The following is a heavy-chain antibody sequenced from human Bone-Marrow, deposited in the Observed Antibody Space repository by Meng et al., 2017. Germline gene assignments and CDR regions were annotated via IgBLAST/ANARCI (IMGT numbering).Heavy chain of an antibody. Sequence: QVPVVQAGDEVKKPGAPVKVSCKASGYTFTSYGISWVRQAPGQGLEWMGWISAYKCNTNYAQKLQGRGTMTTDKSTSTAYMELRSLRSDDTAVYYCARDLGGDDWGQGTLVTVSS. CDR2: ISAYKCNT. CDR1: GYTFTSYG. V-gene: IGHV1-18*01. CDR3: ARDLGGDD. J-gene: IGHJ4*02. D-gene: IGHD3-10*01.